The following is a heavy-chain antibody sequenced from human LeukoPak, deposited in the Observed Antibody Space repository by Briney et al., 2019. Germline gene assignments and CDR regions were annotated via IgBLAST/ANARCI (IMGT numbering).Heavy chain of an antibody. D-gene: IGHD2-15*01. CDR3: ARGLRYCSGGSCYNSDAFDI. CDR2: ISYDGSNK. V-gene: IGHV3-30-3*01. J-gene: IGHJ3*02. Sequence: GGSLRLSCAASGFTFSSYAMHWVRQAPGKGLEWVAVISYDGSNKYYADSVKGRFTISRDNSKNALYLQMNSLRAEDTAVYYCARGLRYCSGGSCYNSDAFDIWGQGTKVTVSS. CDR1: GFTFSSYA.